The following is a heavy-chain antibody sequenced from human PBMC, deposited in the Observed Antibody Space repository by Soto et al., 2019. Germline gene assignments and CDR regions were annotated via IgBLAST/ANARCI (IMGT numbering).Heavy chain of an antibody. Sequence: QVQLVQSGAEAKKPGSSVKVSCKTSGGTFSSYAISWVRQAPGQGLEWMGGIVPLFRTTNYAQKFQGRVTINADTATDTVYMELSRLRSGDTAVYYCARGGYSSTWSNLLDRSGLDVWGQGTTVTVSS. CDR1: GGTFSSYA. V-gene: IGHV1-69*06. CDR3: ARGGYSSTWSNLLDRSGLDV. D-gene: IGHD6-13*01. J-gene: IGHJ6*02. CDR2: IVPLFRTT.